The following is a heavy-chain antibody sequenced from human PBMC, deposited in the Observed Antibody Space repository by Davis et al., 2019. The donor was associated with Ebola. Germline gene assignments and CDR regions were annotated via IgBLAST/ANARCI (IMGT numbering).Heavy chain of an antibody. D-gene: IGHD3-10*01. Sequence: MPSETLSLTCAVYGGSFSGYYWSWIRQPPEKGLEWIGEINHSGSTNYNPSLKSRVTISVDTSKNQFSLKLSSVTAADTAVYYCARGSIWFGELSGWFDPWGQGTLVTVSS. CDR3: ARGSIWFGELSGWFDP. CDR1: GGSFSGYY. V-gene: IGHV4-34*01. CDR2: INHSGST. J-gene: IGHJ5*02.